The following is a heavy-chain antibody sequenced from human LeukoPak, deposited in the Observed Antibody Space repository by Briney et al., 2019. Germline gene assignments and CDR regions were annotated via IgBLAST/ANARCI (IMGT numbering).Heavy chain of an antibody. J-gene: IGHJ4*02. Sequence: PSETLSLTCTVSGGSISSGGYYWSWIRQHPGKGLEWIGYIYYSGSTYYNPSLKSRVTISVDTSKNQFSLKLSSVTAADTAVYYCARGGAYYDFWSGYYHSEYYFDYWGQGTLVTVSS. V-gene: IGHV4-31*03. CDR3: ARGGAYYDFWSGYYHSEYYFDY. D-gene: IGHD3-3*01. CDR1: GGSISSGGYY. CDR2: IYYSGST.